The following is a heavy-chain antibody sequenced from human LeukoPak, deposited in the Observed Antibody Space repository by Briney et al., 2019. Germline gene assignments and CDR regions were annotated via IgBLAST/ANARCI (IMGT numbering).Heavy chain of an antibody. J-gene: IGHJ5*02. CDR2: IYHSGST. CDR1: GYSISSGYY. V-gene: IGHV4-38-2*02. Sequence: PSETLSLTCTVSGYSISSGYYWGWIRQPPVKGLEWIGSIYHSGSTYYNPSLKSRVTISVDTSKNQVSLKLNSVTAADTAVYYCARARIAVAGTGLHLDWFDPWGQGTLVTVSS. D-gene: IGHD6-19*01. CDR3: ARARIAVAGTGLHLDWFDP.